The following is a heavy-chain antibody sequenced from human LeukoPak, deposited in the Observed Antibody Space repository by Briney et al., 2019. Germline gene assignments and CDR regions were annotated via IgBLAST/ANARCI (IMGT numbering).Heavy chain of an antibody. CDR3: ARDRVPIAVTGTGDYFDY. CDR1: GYTFTSYA. V-gene: IGHV1-3*01. D-gene: IGHD6-19*01. CDR2: INAGNGNT. Sequence: ASVKVSCKASGYTFTSYAMHWVRQAPGQRLEWMGWINAGNGNTKYLQKFQGRVTITRDTSASTAYMELSSLRSEDTAVYYCARDRVPIAVTGTGDYFDYWGQGTLVTVSS. J-gene: IGHJ4*02.